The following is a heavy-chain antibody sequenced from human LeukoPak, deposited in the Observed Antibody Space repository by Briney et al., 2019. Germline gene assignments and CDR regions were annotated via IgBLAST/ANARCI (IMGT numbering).Heavy chain of an antibody. CDR1: GDSISTSY. Sequence: SETLSLTCTVSGDSISTSYWSWIRQPAGKGLEWIGRIYSSGSTDYNPSLKSRVTMSIDTSKNQFFLKLSSVTAADTAVYYCAREGDYGDLDYHYYYMDVWGKGTTVTISS. V-gene: IGHV4-4*07. D-gene: IGHD4-17*01. J-gene: IGHJ6*03. CDR3: AREGDYGDLDYHYYYMDV. CDR2: IYSSGST.